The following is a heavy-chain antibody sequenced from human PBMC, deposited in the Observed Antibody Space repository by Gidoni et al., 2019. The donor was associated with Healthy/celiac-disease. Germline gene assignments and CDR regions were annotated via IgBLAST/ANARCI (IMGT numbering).Heavy chain of an antibody. V-gene: IGHV3-9*01. CDR3: AKVGIAEIGIAVAGFDY. CDR1: GFTFDDYA. CDR2: ISWNSGSI. Sequence: EVQLVESGGGLVQPGRSLRLSCAASGFTFDDYAMHWVRQAPGKGLEWVSGISWNSGSIGYADSVKGRFTISRDNAKNSLYLQMNSLRAEDTALYYCAKVGIAEIGIAVAGFDYWGQGTLVTVSS. D-gene: IGHD6-19*01. J-gene: IGHJ4*02.